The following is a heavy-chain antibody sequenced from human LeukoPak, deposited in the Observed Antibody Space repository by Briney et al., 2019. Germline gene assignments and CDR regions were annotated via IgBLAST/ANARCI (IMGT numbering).Heavy chain of an antibody. CDR3: ARRAGNIVVVPAAMDS. CDR2: ISILGYTM. D-gene: IGHD2-2*01. J-gene: IGHJ5*01. Sequence: GGSLRLSCAASGFIFSAFEMNWVRQAPGKGLEWVSYISILGYTMYYADSVKVRFTISRDNGKNSLYLQMNSLRVEDTAVYYCARRAGNIVVVPAAMDSWGQGTLVTVSS. CDR1: GFIFSAFE. V-gene: IGHV3-48*03.